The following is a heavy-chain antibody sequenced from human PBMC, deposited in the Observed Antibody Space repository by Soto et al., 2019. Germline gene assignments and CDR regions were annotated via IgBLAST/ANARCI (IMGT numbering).Heavy chain of an antibody. CDR1: GYTFTSYG. Sequence: ASVKVSCKASGYTFTSYGIRWVRQAPGQGLEWMGWISAYNGNTNYAQKLQGRVTMTTDTSTSTAYMELRSLRSDDTAVYYCARQPTVTTGRYYYYYGMDVWGQGTTVTVSS. CDR2: ISAYNGNT. J-gene: IGHJ6*02. V-gene: IGHV1-18*01. D-gene: IGHD4-4*01. CDR3: ARQPTVTTGRYYYYYGMDV.